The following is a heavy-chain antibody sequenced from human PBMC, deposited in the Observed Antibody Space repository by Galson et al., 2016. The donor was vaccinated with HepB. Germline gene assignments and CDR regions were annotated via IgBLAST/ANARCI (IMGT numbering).Heavy chain of an antibody. D-gene: IGHD4/OR15-4a*01. Sequence: SLRLSCAASGFTFNNYGMTWVRQAPGKGLEVVSSISRSGDSTDYADSVKGRFTISRDNSKNTLSLQMNSLTANDTAIYYCGQGCTAPAVWGKGTTVTVSS. CDR2: ISRSGDST. CDR3: GQGCTAPAV. CDR1: GFTFNNYG. V-gene: IGHV3-23*01. J-gene: IGHJ6*04.